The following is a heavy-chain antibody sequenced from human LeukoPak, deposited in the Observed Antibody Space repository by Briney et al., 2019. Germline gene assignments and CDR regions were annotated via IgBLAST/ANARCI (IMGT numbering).Heavy chain of an antibody. Sequence: ASETLSLTCTVSGGSISSYYWSWIRQPPGKGLEWIGYICYSGSTNYNPSLKSRVTISVDTSKNQFSLKLSSVTAADTAVYYCARTEMATIFWYFDLWGRGTLVTVSS. D-gene: IGHD5-24*01. V-gene: IGHV4-59*08. CDR1: GGSISSYY. J-gene: IGHJ2*01. CDR3: ARTEMATIFWYFDL. CDR2: ICYSGST.